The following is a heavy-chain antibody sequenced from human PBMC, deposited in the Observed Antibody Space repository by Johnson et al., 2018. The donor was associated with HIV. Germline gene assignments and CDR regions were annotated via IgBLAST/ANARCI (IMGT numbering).Heavy chain of an antibody. CDR2: ISSSSSSI. Sequence: VQLVESGGGLVKPGGSLRLSCAVSGFTFSDHYMSWIRQAPGKGLEWVSYISSSSSSIYYADSVKGRFTISRDNAKNSLYLQMNSLRAEDTAVYYCARGPHEVVVVAATSAFDIWGQGTMVTVSS. D-gene: IGHD2-15*01. CDR1: GFTFSDHY. J-gene: IGHJ3*02. CDR3: ARGPHEVVVVAATSAFDI. V-gene: IGHV3-11*04.